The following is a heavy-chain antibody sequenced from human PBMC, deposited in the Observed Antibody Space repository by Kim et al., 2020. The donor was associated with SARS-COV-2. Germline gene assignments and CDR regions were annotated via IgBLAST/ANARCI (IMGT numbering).Heavy chain of an antibody. CDR3: AKDNRDYGGNSGSHFDY. J-gene: IGHJ4*02. V-gene: IGHV3-9*01. CDR1: GFTFDDYA. Sequence: SLRLSCAASGFTFDDYAMHWVRQAPGKGLEWVSGISWNSGSIGYADSVKGRFTISRDNAKNSLYLQMNSLRAEDTALYYCAKDNRDYGGNSGSHFDYWGQGTLVTVSS. D-gene: IGHD4-17*01. CDR2: ISWNSGSI.